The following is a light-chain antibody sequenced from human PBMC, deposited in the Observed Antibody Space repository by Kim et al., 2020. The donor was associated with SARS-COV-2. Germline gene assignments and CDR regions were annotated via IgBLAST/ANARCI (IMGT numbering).Light chain of an antibody. CDR1: KIGGES. CDR3: QVWNGVNEPYV. CDR2: FDT. V-gene: IGLV3-21*04. J-gene: IGLJ1*01. Sequence: PRKAARSTCGGNKIGGESVTWSQQRPGHAHVLVISFDTDRPSGIPERFSGSNSGTTATLTINRVEAGDEADYYCQVWNGVNEPYVFGPGTKVTVL.